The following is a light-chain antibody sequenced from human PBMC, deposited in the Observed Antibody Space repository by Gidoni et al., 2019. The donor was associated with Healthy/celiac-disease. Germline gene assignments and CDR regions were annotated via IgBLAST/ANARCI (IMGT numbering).Light chain of an antibody. Sequence: AIQLTQSPSSLSASVGDRVTITCRASQGISSALAWYQQKPGKAPKLLIYDASSLESGVPSRCSGSGSGTDFTLTISNLQPEDFATYYCQQFNSYHQLTFGGGTKVEIK. CDR1: QGISSA. CDR3: QQFNSYHQLT. CDR2: DAS. J-gene: IGKJ4*01. V-gene: IGKV1-13*02.